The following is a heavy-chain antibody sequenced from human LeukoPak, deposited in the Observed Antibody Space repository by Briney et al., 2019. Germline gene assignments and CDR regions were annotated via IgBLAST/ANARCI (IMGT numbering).Heavy chain of an antibody. Sequence: PSQTLSLTCTVSGGSISSGGYYWSWIRQHPGKGLEWIGYIYYSGSTYYNPSLKSRVTISVDTSKNQFSLKLSSVTAADTAVYYCARRGYYYDSSDFAWNWFDPWGQGTLVTVSS. D-gene: IGHD3-22*01. V-gene: IGHV4-31*03. J-gene: IGHJ5*02. CDR3: ARRGYYYDSSDFAWNWFDP. CDR1: GGSISSGGYY. CDR2: IYYSGST.